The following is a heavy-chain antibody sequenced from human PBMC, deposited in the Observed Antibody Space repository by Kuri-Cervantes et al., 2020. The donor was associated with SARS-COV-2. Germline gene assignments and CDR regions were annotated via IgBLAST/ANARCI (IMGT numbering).Heavy chain of an antibody. CDR1: AFTFSNYE. V-gene: IGHV3-30*03. CDR2: ISYDGTNK. J-gene: IGHJ4*02. D-gene: IGHD6-13*01. CDR3: ARDGLLIAVADSGARDHFDH. Sequence: GGSLRLSCAASAFTFSNYEMHWVRQAPGKGLEWVAVISYDGTNKYYADSVKGRFTVSRDNSKNTLYLQMDRLRGEDTAVYYCARDGLLIAVADSGARDHFDHWGQGTLVTVSS.